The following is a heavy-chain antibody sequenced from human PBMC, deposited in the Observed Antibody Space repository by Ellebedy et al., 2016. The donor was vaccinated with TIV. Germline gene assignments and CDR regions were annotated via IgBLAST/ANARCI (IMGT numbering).Heavy chain of an antibody. D-gene: IGHD3-10*01. J-gene: IGHJ2*01. Sequence: PGGSLRLSCAACGFTFSSYDMPWVRQATGKGLEWVSAIGTAGDPYYPGSVKGRFTISRENAKNSLYLQMNSLRAGDTAVYYCARGMDYGSGSLWYFDLWGRGTLVTVSS. CDR1: GFTFSSYD. CDR2: IGTAGDP. CDR3: ARGMDYGSGSLWYFDL. V-gene: IGHV3-13*05.